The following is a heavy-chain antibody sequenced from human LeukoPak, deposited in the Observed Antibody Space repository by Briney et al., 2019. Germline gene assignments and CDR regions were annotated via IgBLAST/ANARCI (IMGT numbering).Heavy chain of an antibody. CDR1: GGSISSSSYY. Sequence: SETLSLTCTVSGGSISSSSYYWGWIRQPPGKGLEWIGSIYYSGSTYYNPSLKSRVTISVDTSMNQFSLKLSSVTAADTAVYYCAREEYYGSGSYYNDPALDAFDIWGQGTMVTVSS. CDR2: IYYSGST. CDR3: AREEYYGSGSYYNDPALDAFDI. J-gene: IGHJ3*02. D-gene: IGHD3-10*01. V-gene: IGHV4-39*07.